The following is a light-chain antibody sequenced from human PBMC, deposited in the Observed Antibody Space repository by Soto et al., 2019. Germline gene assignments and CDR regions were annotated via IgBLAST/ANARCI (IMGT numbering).Light chain of an antibody. V-gene: IGKV1-5*03. Sequence: IQMTETRSTLSASVGDRVTITTLASQSISNGLAWYQQKPGKAPNFMTYKASRLESGVPSRFSGSGSGTEFTLTISSLQHDDFATYYCQQYYSYSPTFGQGTKVDIK. J-gene: IGKJ1*01. CDR3: QQYYSYSPT. CDR2: KAS. CDR1: QSISNG.